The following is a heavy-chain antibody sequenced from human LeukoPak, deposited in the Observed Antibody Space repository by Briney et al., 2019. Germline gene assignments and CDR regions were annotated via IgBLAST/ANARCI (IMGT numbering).Heavy chain of an antibody. CDR2: IYSGGST. CDR3: ARDSGSYAFQH. V-gene: IGHV3-53*01. J-gene: IGHJ1*01. CDR1: GFTVSSNY. Sequence: GGSLRLSYAASGFTVSSNYMSWVRRAPGEGLEWVSDIYSGGSTYYADSVKGRFTISRDNSKNTLYLQMNSLRAEDTAVYYCARDSGSYAFQHWGQGTLVTVSS. D-gene: IGHD1-26*01.